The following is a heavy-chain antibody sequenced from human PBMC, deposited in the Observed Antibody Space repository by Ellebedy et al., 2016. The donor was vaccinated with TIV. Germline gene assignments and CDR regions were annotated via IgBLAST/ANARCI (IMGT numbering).Heavy chain of an antibody. Sequence: SETLSLTXTVSGGSISSYYWSWIRQPPGKGLEWIGYIYYSGSTNYNPSLKSRVTISVDTSKNQFSLKLSSVTAADTAVYYCARSPYGSSWYSGYYYYYMDVWGKGTTVTVSS. CDR1: GGSISSYY. V-gene: IGHV4-59*01. CDR3: ARSPYGSSWYSGYYYYYMDV. CDR2: IYYSGST. D-gene: IGHD6-13*01. J-gene: IGHJ6*03.